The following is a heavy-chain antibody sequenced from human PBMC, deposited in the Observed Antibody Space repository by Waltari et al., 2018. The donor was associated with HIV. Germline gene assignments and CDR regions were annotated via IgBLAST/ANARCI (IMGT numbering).Heavy chain of an antibody. V-gene: IGHV4-34*01. J-gene: IGHJ4*02. CDR1: GGSFPNFF. CDR3: ARRGSSASPLTL. CDR2: INHGGDT. D-gene: IGHD3-10*01. Sequence: QVQLQQWGAGLLKPSETLSLTCSVDGGSFPNFFLNCIRQTPDEGLQWIGEINHGGDTNVNPSLKSRVIMSIDTSKYEISLNLTSVSVADTALYFCARRGSSASPLTLWGRGSRVTVSS.